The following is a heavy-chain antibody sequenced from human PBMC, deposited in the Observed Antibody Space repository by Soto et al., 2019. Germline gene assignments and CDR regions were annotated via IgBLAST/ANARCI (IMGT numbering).Heavy chain of an antibody. CDR2: IVVGSGNT. CDR1: GFTFTSSA. D-gene: IGHD6-13*01. Sequence: GASVKVSCKASGFTFTSSAVQWVRQARGQRLEWIGWIVVGSGNTNYAQKFQERVTITRDMSTSTAYMELNSLRAEDTAVYYCATIQWGSSSPIDYWGQGTLVTVSS. J-gene: IGHJ4*02. CDR3: ATIQWGSSSPIDY. V-gene: IGHV1-58*01.